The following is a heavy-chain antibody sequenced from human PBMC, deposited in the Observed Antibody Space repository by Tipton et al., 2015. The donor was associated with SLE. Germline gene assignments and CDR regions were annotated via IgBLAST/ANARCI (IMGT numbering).Heavy chain of an antibody. Sequence: SLRLSCAASGFTFSRHWMTWVRQAPGKGLEWVANINQDGSEKYYVDSVKGRFTISRDNAKDSLDLQMNSLRAEDTAVYYCATAARPPYYYYYMDVWGKGTTVTVSS. CDR1: GFTFSRHW. CDR2: INQDGSEK. CDR3: ATAARPPYYYYYMDV. V-gene: IGHV3-7*03. D-gene: IGHD6-6*01. J-gene: IGHJ6*03.